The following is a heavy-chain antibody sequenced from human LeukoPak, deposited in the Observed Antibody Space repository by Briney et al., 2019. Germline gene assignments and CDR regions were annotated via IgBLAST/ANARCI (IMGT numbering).Heavy chain of an antibody. D-gene: IGHD3-10*01. CDR1: GFSFSTYW. Sequence: GGSLRLSCAASGFSFSTYWMSWVRQAPGKGLEWVANIKQDGSEKNYVDSVKGRFTISRDNAKNSLYLQMNSLRDEDTALYYCVRGGQGFGYWGQGTLVTVPS. CDR2: IKQDGSEK. CDR3: VRGGQGFGY. J-gene: IGHJ4*02. V-gene: IGHV3-7*01.